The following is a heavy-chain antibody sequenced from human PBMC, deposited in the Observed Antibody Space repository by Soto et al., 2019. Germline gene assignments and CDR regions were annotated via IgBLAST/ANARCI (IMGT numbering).Heavy chain of an antibody. CDR3: AKDHRVVPDAYDI. Sequence: GGSLRLSCAASGFTFSSYSMNWVRQAPGKGLEWVSTLSVNDGTIYYADSVKGRFTISRGNSENTLSLQMTSLRVEDTAVYYCAKDHRVVPDAYDIWGQGTMVTVSS. CDR2: LSVNDGTI. V-gene: IGHV3-23*01. J-gene: IGHJ3*02. D-gene: IGHD2-15*01. CDR1: GFTFSSYS.